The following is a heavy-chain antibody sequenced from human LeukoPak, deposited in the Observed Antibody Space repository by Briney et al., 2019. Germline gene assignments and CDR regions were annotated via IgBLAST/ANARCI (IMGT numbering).Heavy chain of an antibody. CDR1: GFTISSSG. V-gene: IGHV3-23*01. CDR2: ISDGDRGSNT. J-gene: IGHJ3*02. CDR3: AKDNWNDMQGDTFDI. Sequence: GGSLRLSCAASGFTISSSGMSWVRQTPRKGLEWVAGISDGDRGSNTDYTDSGKGSFTISTDNFKNTLYLQMDSLRAEDTALYYCAKDNWNDMQGDTFDIWGQGTMVTVSS. D-gene: IGHD1-20*01.